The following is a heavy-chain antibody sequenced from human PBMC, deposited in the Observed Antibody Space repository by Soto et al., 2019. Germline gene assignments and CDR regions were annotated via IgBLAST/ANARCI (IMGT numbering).Heavy chain of an antibody. Sequence: EVQLVESGGGLVKPGGSLRLSCAASGFTFSNAWMSWVRQAPGKGLEWVGRIKSKTDGGTTDYAAPVTGRFTISRDDSKNTLYLQMNSLKTADTAVYYCTTDQPVLRFLEWIDYWGQGPLVTVSS. CDR2: IKSKTDGGTT. CDR1: GFTFSNAW. V-gene: IGHV3-15*01. CDR3: TTDQPVLRFLEWIDY. D-gene: IGHD3-3*01. J-gene: IGHJ4*02.